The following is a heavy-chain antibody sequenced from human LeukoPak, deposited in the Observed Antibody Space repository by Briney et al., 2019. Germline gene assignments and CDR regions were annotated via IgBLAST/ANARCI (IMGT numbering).Heavy chain of an antibody. CDR3: AREDYYDSSGYYLWFDP. CDR1: GYTFTGYY. CDR2: INPNSGGT. D-gene: IGHD3-22*01. V-gene: IGHV1-2*02. J-gene: IGHJ5*02. Sequence: ASVKVSCKASGYTFTGYYMHWVRQAPGQGLEWMGWINPNSGGTNYAQKFQGRVTMTRDTSISIAYMELSRLRPDDTAAYYCAREDYYDSSGYYLWFDPWGQGTLVTVSS.